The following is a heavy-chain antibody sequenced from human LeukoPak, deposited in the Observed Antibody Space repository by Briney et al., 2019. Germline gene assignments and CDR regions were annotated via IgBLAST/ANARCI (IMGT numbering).Heavy chain of an antibody. CDR2: INPDGGST. J-gene: IGHJ4*02. CDR3: TRDLVGPTGFAY. V-gene: IGHV1-46*01. CDR1: GNTFTSSR. D-gene: IGHD1-26*01. Sequence: ASVKLSCKASGNTFTSSRMHWVRQAPGQGLEWVGVINPDGGSTAYAQKFQGRVAMTRDTSTNTVYMDLASLTSEDTAAYYCTRDLVGPTGFAYWGQGTLVTVSS.